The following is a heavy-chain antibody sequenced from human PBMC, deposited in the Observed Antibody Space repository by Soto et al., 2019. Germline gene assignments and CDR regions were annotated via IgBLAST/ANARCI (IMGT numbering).Heavy chain of an antibody. CDR1: GGSITSSSYY. J-gene: IGHJ4*02. D-gene: IGHD3-22*01. CDR2: IYYSGST. Sequence: SETLSLTCTVSGGSITSSSYYWGWIRQPPGKGLEWIGNIYYSGSTYYNPSLKSRVTISVDTSKNQFSLKLSSVTAADTAVYYCMLGSGWKDFDYWGQGTLVTVSS. V-gene: IGHV4-39*01. CDR3: MLGSGWKDFDY.